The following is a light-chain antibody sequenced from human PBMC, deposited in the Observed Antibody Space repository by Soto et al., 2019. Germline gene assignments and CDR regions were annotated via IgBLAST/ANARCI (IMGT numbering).Light chain of an antibody. V-gene: IGKV1-5*03. CDR1: QNINSD. Sequence: DVQMTQSPSTLSASVGDRVTITCRASQNINSDLAWYQQKPGKAPQLLIYRASSLEGVVPPWFSGSGSGTEFTLTISRLQPDDFVTYYCQQHNNYWTFGHGTRVDIK. CDR3: QQHNNYWT. CDR2: RAS. J-gene: IGKJ1*01.